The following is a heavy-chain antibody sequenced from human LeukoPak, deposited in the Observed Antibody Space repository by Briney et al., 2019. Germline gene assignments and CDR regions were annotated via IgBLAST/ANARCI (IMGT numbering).Heavy chain of an antibody. Sequence: GASVKVSCKAAGYTFTSYGISWVRQAPGQGLEWMGWISAYNGNTNYAQKLQGRVTMTTDTSTSTAYMELRSLRSDDTAVYYCARAYGSGSYNYFDYWGQGTLVTVSS. V-gene: IGHV1-18*04. J-gene: IGHJ4*02. CDR1: GYTFTSYG. CDR2: ISAYNGNT. D-gene: IGHD3-10*01. CDR3: ARAYGSGSYNYFDY.